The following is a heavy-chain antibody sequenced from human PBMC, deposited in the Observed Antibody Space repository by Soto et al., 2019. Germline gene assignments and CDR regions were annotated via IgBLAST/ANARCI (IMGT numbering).Heavy chain of an antibody. CDR3: ARIIAVAARARHFDY. CDR2: INHSGST. D-gene: IGHD6-19*01. V-gene: IGHV4-34*01. Sequence: QVQLQQWGAGLLKPSETLSLTCAVYGGSFSGYYWSWIRQPPGKGLEWIGEINHSGSTNYNPSLKSRVTISVDTSKNQFSLKLSSVTAADTAVYYCARIIAVAARARHFDYWGQGTLVTVSS. J-gene: IGHJ4*02. CDR1: GGSFSGYY.